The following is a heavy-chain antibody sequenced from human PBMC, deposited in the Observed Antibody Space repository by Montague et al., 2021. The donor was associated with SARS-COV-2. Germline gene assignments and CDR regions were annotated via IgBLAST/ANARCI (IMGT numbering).Heavy chain of an antibody. CDR2: IYYTGNT. V-gene: IGHV4-4*02. Sequence: SETRSLTCAVSDGSISSPNWWNWVRQPPGKGLEWIGEIYYTGNTNYNPSLKSRVTIFIDKSKNHSSLQLSSVTAADTAVYYCARGGTYHYGIDVWGQGTTVAVSS. D-gene: IGHD3-16*01. CDR1: DGSISSPNW. J-gene: IGHJ6*02. CDR3: ARGGTYHYGIDV.